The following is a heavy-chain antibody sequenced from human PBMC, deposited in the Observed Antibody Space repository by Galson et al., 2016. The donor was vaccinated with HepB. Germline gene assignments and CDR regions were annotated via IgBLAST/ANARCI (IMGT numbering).Heavy chain of an antibody. J-gene: IGHJ4*02. D-gene: IGHD3-16*02. CDR1: GGSVIGSDFS. CDR3: AGPGMGSYRH. V-gene: IGHV4-39*01. CDR2: IYYTGSA. Sequence: SETLSLTCTVSGGSVIGSDFSWGWIRQPPGKGLEWIGSIYYTGSAYYNPSLKSRVTLSVDTSKNQFSLKVTSVTATDTAVYYCAGPGMGSYRHWGQGTLVSVSS.